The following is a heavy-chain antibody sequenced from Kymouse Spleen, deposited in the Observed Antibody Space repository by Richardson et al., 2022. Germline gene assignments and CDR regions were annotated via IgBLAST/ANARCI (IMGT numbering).Heavy chain of an antibody. Sequence: EVQLVESGGGLVQPGGSLRLSCAASGFTFSSYWMHWVRQAPGKGLVWVSRINSDGSSTSYADSVKGRFTISRDNAKNTLYLQMNSLRAEDTAVYYCARALAAAGPYYYYYGMDVWGQGTTVTVSS. D-gene: IGHD6-13*01. CDR3: ARALAAAGPYYYYYGMDV. CDR1: GFTFSSYW. J-gene: IGHJ6*02. V-gene: IGHV3-74*01. CDR2: INSDGSST.